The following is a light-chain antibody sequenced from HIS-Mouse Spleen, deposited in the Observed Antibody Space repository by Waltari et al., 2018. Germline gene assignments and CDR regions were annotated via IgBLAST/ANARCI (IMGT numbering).Light chain of an antibody. J-gene: IGKJ1*01. CDR1: QSVSSY. V-gene: IGKV3-11*01. Sequence: EIVLTQSPATLSLSPGERATLPCRASQSVSSYLAWYQQKPGQAPRLLIYDASNRATGIPARFSCSGSGTDFTLTISSLEPEDFAVYYCQQRSNWQTTFGQGTKVEIK. CDR3: QQRSNWQTT. CDR2: DAS.